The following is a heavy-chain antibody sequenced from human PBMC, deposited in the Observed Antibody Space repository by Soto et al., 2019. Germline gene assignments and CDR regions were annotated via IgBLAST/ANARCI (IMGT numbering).Heavy chain of an antibody. CDR3: AKDDNSGFFIGYYGLDV. Sequence: EVQLLESGGDLVQPGGSLRLSCAASGFTFRNYVMNWVRQARGKGLEWVSGISGTDGSTYYADSVKGRFIVSRDNSKNTLFLQMNSLRAEDTALYYCAKDDNSGFFIGYYGLDVWGPGTTVTVSS. CDR2: ISGTDGST. V-gene: IGHV3-23*01. CDR1: GFTFRNYV. J-gene: IGHJ6*02. D-gene: IGHD6-19*01.